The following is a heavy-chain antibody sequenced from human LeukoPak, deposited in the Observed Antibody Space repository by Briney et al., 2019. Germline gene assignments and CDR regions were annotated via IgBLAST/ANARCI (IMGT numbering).Heavy chain of an antibody. J-gene: IGHJ5*02. CDR3: ARLLPPIVATSHWFDP. V-gene: IGHV3-11*06. CDR1: RFTFSDYY. CDR2: ISSSSSYT. Sequence: KSGGSLRLSCAASRFTFSDYYMSWIRQAPGKGLEWVSYISSSSSYTNYADSVKGRFTISRDNAKNSLCLQMNSLRAEDTAVYYCARLLPPIVATSHWFDPWGQGTLVTVSS. D-gene: IGHD5-12*01.